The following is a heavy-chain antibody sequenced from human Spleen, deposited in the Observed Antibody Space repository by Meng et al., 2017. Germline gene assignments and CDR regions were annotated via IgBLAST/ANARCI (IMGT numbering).Heavy chain of an antibody. V-gene: IGHV1-2*06. CDR2: INPKSGDT. CDR1: GYTFPDYW. J-gene: IGHJ4*02. D-gene: IGHD6-13*01. Sequence: GRVGQVGAEVKKPGASVKVSCKASGYTFPDYWLHWVRRAPGQGLEWMGRINPKSGDTHYAQRFQGRVTMTGDTSISTAYMELSGLRSDDTAMYYCARDEDISAAGKLFGDYWGQGTLVTVSS. CDR3: ARDEDISAAGKLFGDY.